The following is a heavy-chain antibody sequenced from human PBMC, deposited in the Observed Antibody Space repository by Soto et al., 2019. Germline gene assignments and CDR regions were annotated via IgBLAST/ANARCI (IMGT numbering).Heavy chain of an antibody. Sequence: GESLRLSCAASGFTFSSYAMSWVRQAPGKGLEWVSAISGSGGSTYYADSVKDRFTISRDNSKNTLYLQMNSLRAEDTAVYYCGKDIVVVPAATDNWGQGTLVTLSS. J-gene: IGHJ4*02. CDR2: ISGSGGST. CDR3: GKDIVVVPAATDN. D-gene: IGHD2-2*01. V-gene: IGHV3-23*01. CDR1: GFTFSSYA.